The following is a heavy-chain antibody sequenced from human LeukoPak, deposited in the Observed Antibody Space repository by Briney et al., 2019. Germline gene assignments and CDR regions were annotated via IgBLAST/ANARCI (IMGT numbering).Heavy chain of an antibody. D-gene: IGHD6-19*01. V-gene: IGHV2-5*02. CDR1: GFSLTTSGVG. CDR3: AHRKAVPGSAIFDY. CDR2: IYWDDIK. Sequence: ESGPTLVKPTQTLTLTCSFSGFSLTTSGVGVGWIRQPPGKALEWLALIYWDDIKPYSPSLKSRLTITKDTSKNQVVLTMTNMDPVDTATYYCAHRKAVPGSAIFDYWGQGTLVTVSS. J-gene: IGHJ4*02.